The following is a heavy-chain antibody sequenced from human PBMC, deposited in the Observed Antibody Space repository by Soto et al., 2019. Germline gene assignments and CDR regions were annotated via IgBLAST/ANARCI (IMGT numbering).Heavy chain of an antibody. D-gene: IGHD5-18*01. CDR2: IYPGDSDT. V-gene: IGHV5-51*01. J-gene: IGHJ6*02. CDR3: VRPGGYSYGSHYYYYGMDV. Sequence: GESLKISCKGSGYSFTSYWIGWVRQMPGKGLEWMGIIYPGDSDTRYSPSFQGQVTISADNSISTAYLQLSSLKASDTAMYYCVRPGGYSYGSHYYYYGMDVWGQGTTVTVS. CDR1: GYSFTSYW.